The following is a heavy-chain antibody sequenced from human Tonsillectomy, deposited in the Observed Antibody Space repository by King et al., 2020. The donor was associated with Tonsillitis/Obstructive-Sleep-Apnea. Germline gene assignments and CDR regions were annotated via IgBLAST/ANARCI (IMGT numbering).Heavy chain of an antibody. V-gene: IGHV3-15*01. D-gene: IGHD2-2*01. CDR3: TTKVVVVPDYYYYYYMDV. Sequence: VQLVESGGGLVKPGGSLRLSCAASGLTFSNAWMSWVRQAPGKGLEWVGRIKSKTDGGTTDYAAPVKGRFTISRDDSKNTLYLQMNSLKTEDTAVYYCTTKVVVVPDYYYYYYMDVWGKGTTVTVSS. CDR1: GLTFSNAW. J-gene: IGHJ6*03. CDR2: IKSKTDGGTT.